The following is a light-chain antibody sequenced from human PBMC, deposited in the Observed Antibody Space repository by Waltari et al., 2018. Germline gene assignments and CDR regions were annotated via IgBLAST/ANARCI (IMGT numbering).Light chain of an antibody. Sequence: DIVMTQSPDSLAVSLGERATINCKSSQSVLYSANNKNYLAWYQQRAGQPPKLIFYWRSTRASGVPDPFSGIWSGPDFTLTISRLQADDVAVYYCHQYYSNPYTFGQGTKLEIK. CDR1: QSVLYSANNKNY. CDR3: HQYYSNPYT. J-gene: IGKJ2*01. V-gene: IGKV4-1*01. CDR2: WRS.